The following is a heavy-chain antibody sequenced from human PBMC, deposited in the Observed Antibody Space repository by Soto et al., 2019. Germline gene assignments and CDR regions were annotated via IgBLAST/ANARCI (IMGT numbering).Heavy chain of an antibody. D-gene: IGHD1-26*01. V-gene: IGHV4-39*01. CDR2: IDNRGNT. Sequence: PSQPLSLARTVTDRTFNINAHFWFLAWNRQPPGKGLERIGHIDNRGNTHDHPPLKSRVIISPDTSKNQFSLSLNSVTAADTAVYYCVKRSLLMAPTWGQGIQVT. J-gene: IGHJ1*01. CDR3: VKRSLLMAPT. CDR1: DRTFNINAHF.